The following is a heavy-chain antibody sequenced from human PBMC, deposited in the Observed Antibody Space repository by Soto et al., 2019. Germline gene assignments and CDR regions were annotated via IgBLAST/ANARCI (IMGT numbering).Heavy chain of an antibody. D-gene: IGHD3-3*01. CDR1: GFTFSSYG. J-gene: IGHJ4*02. Sequence: QVQLVESGGGVVQPGRSLRLSCAASGFTFSSYGMHWVRQAPGKGLEWVAVIWYDGSNKYYTDSVKGRFTISRDNSKNTRYLQLNSMGAEDKAGNYCARVKGCYDPPRGYWGQVTLVTVSS. V-gene: IGHV3-33*01. CDR2: IWYDGSNK. CDR3: ARVKGCYDPPRGY.